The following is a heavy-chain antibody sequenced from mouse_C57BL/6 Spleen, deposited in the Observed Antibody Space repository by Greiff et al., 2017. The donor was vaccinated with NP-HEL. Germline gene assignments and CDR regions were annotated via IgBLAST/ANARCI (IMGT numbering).Heavy chain of an antibody. J-gene: IGHJ1*03. D-gene: IGHD1-1*01. CDR3: ASPFTTVVATDWYFEV. CDR2: INPNYGTT. CDR1: GYSFTDYN. Sequence: VQLKESGPELVKPGASVKISCKASGYSFTDYNMNWVKQSNGKSLEWIGVINPNYGTTSYNQKFKGKATLTVDQSSSTAYMQLNCLTSEDSAVYYCASPFTTVVATDWYFEVWGTGTTVTVSS. V-gene: IGHV1-39*01.